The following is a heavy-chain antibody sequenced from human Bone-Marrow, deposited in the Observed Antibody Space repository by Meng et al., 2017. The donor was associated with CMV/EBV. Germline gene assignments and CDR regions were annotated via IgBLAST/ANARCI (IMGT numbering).Heavy chain of an antibody. J-gene: IGHJ4*02. CDR1: GISFSSLG. CDR2: ISSTSTTV. V-gene: IGHV3-21*01. CDR3: ATTDPAGFWIVIEF. D-gene: IGHD3-3*01. Sequence: GESLKISCAASGISFSSLGMNWVRQAPGKGLEWVSFISSTSTTVFYAESVEGRFTISRDNADDSLFLQMNDLRAEDTAMYYCATTDPAGFWIVIEFWGQGTLVTVSS.